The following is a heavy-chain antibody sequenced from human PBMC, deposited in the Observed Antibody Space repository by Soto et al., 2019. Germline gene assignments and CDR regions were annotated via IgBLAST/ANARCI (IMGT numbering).Heavy chain of an antibody. CDR1: GFTFDYFA. Sequence: GGSLRLSCTGSGFTFDYFAISWVRQATGKGREWVGPIRSQTYLETTEYAAAVKGRFTISRDTSNGIAYLQMRSLRIGDSAVYYCTGVESPDTAYFLVYWGQGT. V-gene: IGHV3-49*04. CDR3: TGVESPDTAYFLVY. J-gene: IGHJ4*02. CDR2: IRSQTYLETT. D-gene: IGHD2-15*01.